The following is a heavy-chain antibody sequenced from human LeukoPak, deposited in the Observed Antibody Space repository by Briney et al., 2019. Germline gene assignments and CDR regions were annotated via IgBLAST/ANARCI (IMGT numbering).Heavy chain of an antibody. CDR1: GFTFSSYS. V-gene: IGHV3-21*01. D-gene: IGHD5-18*01. CDR2: ISSSSSYI. J-gene: IGHJ4*02. CDR3: AKDSRLQLWDYFDY. Sequence: PGGSLRLSCAASGFTFSSYSMNWVRQAPGKGLEWVSSISSSSSYIYYADSVKGRFTISRDNAKNSLYLQMNSLRAEDTAVYYCAKDSRLQLWDYFDYWDQGTLVTVSS.